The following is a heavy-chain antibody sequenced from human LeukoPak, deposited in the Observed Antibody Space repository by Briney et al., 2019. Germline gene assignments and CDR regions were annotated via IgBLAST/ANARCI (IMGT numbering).Heavy chain of an antibody. CDR3: ARGPRRGSSSWSEVGY. V-gene: IGHV1-18*01. J-gene: IGHJ4*02. D-gene: IGHD6-13*01. Sequence: GASVKVSCKASGYTFTSYGISWVRQAPGQGLEWMGWIGAYNGNTNYAQKLQGRVTMTTDTSTSTAYMELRSLRSDDTAVYYCARGPRRGSSSWSEVGYWGQGTLVTVSS. CDR1: GYTFTSYG. CDR2: IGAYNGNT.